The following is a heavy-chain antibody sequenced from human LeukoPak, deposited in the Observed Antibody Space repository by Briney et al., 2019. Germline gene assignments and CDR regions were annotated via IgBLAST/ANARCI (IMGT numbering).Heavy chain of an antibody. D-gene: IGHD2-21*02. CDR1: GFTFSSYW. CDR2: INSDGSIT. V-gene: IGHV3-74*01. CDR3: ARSSRGDAINFDY. Sequence: PGGSLRLSCAASGFTFSSYWMHWARQAPGKGLVRVSRINSDGSITNYADSVKGRFTISRDNAKNTLYLKMNSLRAEDTAVYYCARSSRGDAINFDYWGQGTLVTVSS. J-gene: IGHJ4*02.